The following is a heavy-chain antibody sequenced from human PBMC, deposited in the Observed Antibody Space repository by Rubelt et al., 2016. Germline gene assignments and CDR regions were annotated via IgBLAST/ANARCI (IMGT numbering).Heavy chain of an antibody. CDR2: IIPIFGTA. J-gene: IGHJ6*02. CDR3: ASPPYDILTGYDYYDGMDV. V-gene: IGHV1-69*06. D-gene: IGHD3-9*01. Sequence: QVQLVQSGAEVKKPGSSVKVSCKASGGTFSSYAISWVRQAPGQGLEWMGGIIPIFGTAHYAQKFQGRVTITADKSTSTAYMELNSLRSEDTAVYYCASPPYDILTGYDYYDGMDVWGQGTTVTVSS. CDR1: GGTFSSYA.